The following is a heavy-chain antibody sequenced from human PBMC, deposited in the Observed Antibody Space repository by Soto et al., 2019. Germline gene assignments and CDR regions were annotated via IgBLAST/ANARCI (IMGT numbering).Heavy chain of an antibody. CDR3: ATSRPFYYGSGSYYEPGYYHGMDV. CDR2: IYYSAST. V-gene: IGHV4-31*03. CDR1: GGSISSGGYF. D-gene: IGHD3-10*01. J-gene: IGHJ6*02. Sequence: KTSETRALPGTVSGGSISSGGYFGSSIRQHTGKGVEWMGDIYYSASTYYSPSPKSRVTTSVDTSKNQFSLKQSSVTAADTALYYCATSRPFYYGSGSYYEPGYYHGMDVWGQGTTVTVSS.